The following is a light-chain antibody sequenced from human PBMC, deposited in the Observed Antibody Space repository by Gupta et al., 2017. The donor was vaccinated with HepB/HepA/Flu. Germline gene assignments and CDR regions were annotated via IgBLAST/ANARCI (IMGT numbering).Light chain of an antibody. CDR1: QSLVYSNGNTY. J-gene: IGKJ2*01. Sequence: DVIMTQSPLSLPVTLGQPASISCRSTQSLVYSNGNTYLNWFHQRPGQSPRRLIYQVSKRDSGVPDRFSGSGSDTDFTLQISRVEAEDVGIYYCRQEIHWRNTFGQGTKLEIK. CDR3: RQEIHWRNT. CDR2: QVS. V-gene: IGKV2-30*01.